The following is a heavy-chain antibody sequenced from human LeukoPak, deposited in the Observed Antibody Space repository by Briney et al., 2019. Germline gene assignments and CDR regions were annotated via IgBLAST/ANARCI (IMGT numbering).Heavy chain of an antibody. CDR3: ARDDLAWGNFDY. J-gene: IGHJ4*02. CDR2: FDPEDGET. V-gene: IGHV1-24*01. D-gene: IGHD3-16*01. CDR1: GSTLTELS. Sequence: ASVKVSCKVSGSTLTELSMHWVRQAPGKGLEWMGGFDPEDGETIYAQKFQGRVTMTEDTSTDTAYMELSSLRSEDTAVYYCARDDLAWGNFDYWGQGTLVTVSS.